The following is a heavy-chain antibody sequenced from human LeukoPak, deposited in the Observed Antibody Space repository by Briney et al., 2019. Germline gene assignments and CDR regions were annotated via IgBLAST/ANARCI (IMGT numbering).Heavy chain of an antibody. CDR2: FDPEDGET. CDR3: ATQLGRRYTPMYWFDP. V-gene: IGHV1-24*01. CDR1: GYTLTELS. J-gene: IGHJ5*02. D-gene: IGHD5-18*01. Sequence: ASVKVSCKVSGYTLTELSMHWVRQAPGKGLEWMGGFDPEDGETIYAQKFQGRVTMTEDTSTDTAYMELSSPRSEDTAVYYCATQLGRRYTPMYWFDPWGQGTLVTVSS.